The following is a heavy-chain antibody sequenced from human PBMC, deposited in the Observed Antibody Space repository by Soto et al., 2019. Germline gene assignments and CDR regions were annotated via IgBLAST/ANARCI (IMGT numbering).Heavy chain of an antibody. V-gene: IGHV3-48*03. D-gene: IGHD4-17*01. Sequence: GGSLRLSCVASGFTFSTYPMSWFRQAPGRGLEWVSYISSLGSTIYYADSVKGRFTISRDNAKDSLYLQMNSLRAEDTAVYYCARDLRTLYYFDYWGQGTLVTVSS. CDR3: ARDLRTLYYFDY. J-gene: IGHJ4*02. CDR1: GFTFSTYP. CDR2: ISSLGSTI.